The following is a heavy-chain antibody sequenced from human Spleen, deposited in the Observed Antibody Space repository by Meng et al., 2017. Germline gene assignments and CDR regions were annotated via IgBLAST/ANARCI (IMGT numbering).Heavy chain of an antibody. J-gene: IGHJ4*02. D-gene: IGHD5-18*01. V-gene: IGHV4-39*07. CDR2: IYYSGTT. CDR1: GGSISSRSNY. Sequence: SETLSLTCTVSGGSISSRSNYWGWIRQPPGKGLEWIGSIYYSGTTYYNPSLKSRVTISVDTSKNQFSLKLTSVTAADTAVYYCAREGSYGYFDWGQGTLVTVYS. CDR3: AREGSYGYFD.